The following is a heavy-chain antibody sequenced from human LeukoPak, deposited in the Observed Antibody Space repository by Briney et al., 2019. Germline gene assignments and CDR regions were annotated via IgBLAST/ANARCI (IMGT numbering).Heavy chain of an antibody. D-gene: IGHD6-19*01. Sequence: SETLSLTCAVYGGSFSGYYWSWIRQPPGKGLEWIGSIYYSGSTYYNPSLKSRVTISVDTSKNQFSLKLSSVTAADTAVYYCARDRVPGIAVAAYFDYWGQGTLVTVSS. CDR1: GGSFSGYY. J-gene: IGHJ4*02. CDR3: ARDRVPGIAVAAYFDY. CDR2: IYYSGST. V-gene: IGHV4-34*01.